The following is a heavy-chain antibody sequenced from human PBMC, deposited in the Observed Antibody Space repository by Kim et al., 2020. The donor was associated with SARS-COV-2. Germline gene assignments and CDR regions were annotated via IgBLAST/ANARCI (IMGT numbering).Heavy chain of an antibody. J-gene: IGHJ6*02. CDR3: AGVQGLGFPNGVDV. Sequence: SETLSLTCTVSGGSISSCGYYWGWIRQPPGKGLEWIGSIYYSGSTYYNPSLNSRATISVDTSKNQFSLKLSSVTAADTAVYYCAGVQGLGFPNGVDVWG. CDR2: IYYSGST. D-gene: IGHD3-16*01. V-gene: IGHV4-39*07. CDR1: GGSISSCGYY.